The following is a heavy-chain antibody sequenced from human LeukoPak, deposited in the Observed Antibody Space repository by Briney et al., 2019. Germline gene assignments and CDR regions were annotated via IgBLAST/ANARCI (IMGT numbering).Heavy chain of an antibody. CDR3: ARATPRDGDAFDI. D-gene: IGHD1-14*01. J-gene: IGHJ3*02. Sequence: SETLSLTCTVSGGSISSYYWSWIRQPPGKGLEWIRYIYYSGSTNYNPSLKSRVTISVDTSKNQFSLKLSSVTAADTAVYYCARATPRDGDAFDIWGQGTMVTVSS. CDR2: IYYSGST. CDR1: GGSISSYY. V-gene: IGHV4-59*01.